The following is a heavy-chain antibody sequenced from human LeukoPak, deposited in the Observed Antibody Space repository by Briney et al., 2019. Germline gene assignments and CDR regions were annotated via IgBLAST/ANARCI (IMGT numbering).Heavy chain of an antibody. D-gene: IGHD6-13*01. Sequence: PGGSLRLSCAASGFTFSSYAMSWVRQAPGKGLGWVSAISGSGGSTYYADSVKGRFTISRDNSKNTLYLQMNSLRAEDTAVYYCAKDSSSSNYYYYGMDVWGQGTTVTVSS. CDR3: AKDSSSSNYYYYGMDV. V-gene: IGHV3-23*01. CDR2: ISGSGGST. CDR1: GFTFSSYA. J-gene: IGHJ6*02.